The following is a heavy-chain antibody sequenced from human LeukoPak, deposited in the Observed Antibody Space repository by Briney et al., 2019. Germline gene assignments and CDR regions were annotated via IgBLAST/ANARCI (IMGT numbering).Heavy chain of an antibody. D-gene: IGHD4-17*01. V-gene: IGHV1-8*01. CDR3: AAPSARSTVTTWSAFDL. J-gene: IGHJ3*01. CDR2: MNPNSGNT. CDR1: GYTFTSYD. Sequence: GASVKVSCKASGYTFTSYDINWVRQATGQGLEWMGWMNPNSGNTGYVQKFQGRVTMTRNTSISTAYMELSSLRSEDTAVYYCAAPSARSTVTTWSAFDLWGQGTMVTVSS.